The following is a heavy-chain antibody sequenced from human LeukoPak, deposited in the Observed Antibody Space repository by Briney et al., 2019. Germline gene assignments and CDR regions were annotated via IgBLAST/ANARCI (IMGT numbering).Heavy chain of an antibody. J-gene: IGHJ4*02. D-gene: IGHD7-27*01. V-gene: IGHV3-48*04. CDR3: ARDNNWGFDF. CDR2: IRGSGSGSGSGM. CDR1: GFVFSDYS. Sequence: HPGGSLRLSCAASGFVFSDYSMNWVRHAPGKGQEWVSNIRGSGSGSGSGMYYADSVKGRFTISRDNAKNSLYLQMSSLRAEDTAFYYCARDNNWGFDFWGQGALVTVSS.